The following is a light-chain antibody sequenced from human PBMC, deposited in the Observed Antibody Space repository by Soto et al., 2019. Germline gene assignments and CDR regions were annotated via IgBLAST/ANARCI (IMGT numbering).Light chain of an antibody. CDR1: QSVLYSPNNKNY. CDR2: WAS. Sequence: DIVMTQSPDSLAVSLGERATINCKSSQSVLYSPNNKNYLAWYQHKPGQPPKMLIYWASIRESGVTDRFSGSGSGTDFTLTISSLQSEDVAVYYCQQYYTNSWSFGQGTKV. CDR3: QQYYTNSWS. J-gene: IGKJ1*01. V-gene: IGKV4-1*01.